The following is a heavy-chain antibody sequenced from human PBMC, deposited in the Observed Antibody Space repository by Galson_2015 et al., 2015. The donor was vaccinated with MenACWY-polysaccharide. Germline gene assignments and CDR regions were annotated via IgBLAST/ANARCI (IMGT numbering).Heavy chain of an antibody. D-gene: IGHD6-19*01. CDR1: GYTFTSYD. V-gene: IGHV1-8*01. J-gene: IGHJ4*02. CDR3: ARGRRDTAVAAPAAVLLDY. Sequence: SVKVSCKASGYTFTSYDINWVRQATRQRLEWMGWMNPNSGNTGYAQKFQGRVTMTRNTSISTAYMELSSLTSEDTAVYYCARGRRDTAVAAPAAVLLDYWGQGILVTVSS. CDR2: MNPNSGNT.